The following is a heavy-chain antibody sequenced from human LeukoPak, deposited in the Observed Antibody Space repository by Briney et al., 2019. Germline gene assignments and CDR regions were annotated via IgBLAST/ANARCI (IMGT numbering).Heavy chain of an antibody. CDR3: ARDWDAMNNCFDP. J-gene: IGHJ5*02. CDR1: GYTFTNYG. V-gene: IGHV1-18*01. Sequence: ASVKVSCKASGYTFTNYGISWVRQAPGQGLEWMGWISTNSDIRTYAQTLQSRFTMTTDTATTTAYMELNNLTFHDTAVYYCARDWDAMNNCFDPWGQGTLVTVSS. CDR2: ISTNSDIR. D-gene: IGHD1-26*01.